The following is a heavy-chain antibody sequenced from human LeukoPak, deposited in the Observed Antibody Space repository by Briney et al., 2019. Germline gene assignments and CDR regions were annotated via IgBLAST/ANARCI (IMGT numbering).Heavy chain of an antibody. D-gene: IGHD3-10*01. CDR3: AKDHGYGSGSQGYGMDV. J-gene: IGHJ6*02. V-gene: IGHV3-9*01. Sequence: GGSLRLSCGASGFTFDDYAMHWVRQAPGKGLEWASGISWNSGSIGYADSVKGRFTISRDNAKNSLYLQMNSLRAEDTALYYCAKDHGYGSGSQGYGMDVWGQGTTVTVSS. CDR2: ISWNSGSI. CDR1: GFTFDDYA.